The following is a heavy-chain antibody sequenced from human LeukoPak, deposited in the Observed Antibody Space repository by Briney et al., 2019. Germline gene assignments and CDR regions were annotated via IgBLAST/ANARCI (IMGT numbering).Heavy chain of an antibody. D-gene: IGHD5-24*01. V-gene: IGHV3-11*01. CDR3: ARDLERNYLSGAFDI. CDR2: ISSSGSTI. Sequence: PGGSLRLSCAASGFTFSVYYMSWIRQAPGKGLEWVSYISSSGSTIYYADSVKGRFTISRDNAKNSLYLQMNSLRAEDTAVYYCARDLERNYLSGAFDIWGQGTMVTVSS. J-gene: IGHJ3*02. CDR1: GFTFSVYY.